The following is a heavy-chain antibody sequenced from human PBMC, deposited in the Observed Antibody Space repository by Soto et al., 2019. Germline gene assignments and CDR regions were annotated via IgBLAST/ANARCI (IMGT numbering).Heavy chain of an antibody. CDR3: ARRHLRGVGLDY. CDR2: ITWNGGST. Sequence: EVQLVESGGGVVRPGGSLRLSCAGYGFTFDDHGMTWVRQAPGKGLEWVSGITWNGGSTGYADSVKGRFTISRDNAKNSLYLQMNSLRAEDTALYHCARRHLRGVGLDYWGQGTRVTVSS. V-gene: IGHV3-20*01. CDR1: GFTFDDHG. J-gene: IGHJ4*02.